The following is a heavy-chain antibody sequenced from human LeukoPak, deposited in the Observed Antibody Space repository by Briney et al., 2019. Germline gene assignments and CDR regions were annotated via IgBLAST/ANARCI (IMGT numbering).Heavy chain of an antibody. CDR3: ARDRGDIVVVPAAELFDP. CDR1: GFTFSRYS. V-gene: IGHV3-21*01. D-gene: IGHD2-2*01. CDR2: ISSSSSYI. J-gene: IGHJ5*02. Sequence: GGSLRLSCAASGFTFSRYSMNWVRQAPGKGLEWVSSISSSSSYIYYADSVKGRFTISRDNAKNSLYLQMNSLRAEDTAVYYCARDRGDIVVVPAAELFDPWGQGTLVTVSS.